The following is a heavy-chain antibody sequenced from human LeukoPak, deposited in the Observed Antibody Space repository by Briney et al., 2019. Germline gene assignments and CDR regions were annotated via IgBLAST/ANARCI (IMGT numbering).Heavy chain of an antibody. CDR2: INSDGSST. CDR3: ALYYDFWSGYDY. Sequence: GGSLRLSCAASGFTFSSYWMHWVRQAPRKGLVWVSRINSDGSSTSYADSVKGLFTISRDNAKNTLYLQMNSLRAEDTAVYYCALYYDFWSGYDYWGQGTLVTVSS. J-gene: IGHJ4*02. CDR1: GFTFSSYW. V-gene: IGHV3-74*01. D-gene: IGHD3-3*01.